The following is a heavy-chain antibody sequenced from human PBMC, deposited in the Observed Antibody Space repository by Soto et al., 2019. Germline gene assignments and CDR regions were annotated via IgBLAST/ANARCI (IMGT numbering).Heavy chain of an antibody. Sequence: QVQLQESGPGLVKPSQTLSLTCTVSGGSISSAGYYWSWIRQHPGKGLEWIGYIYYSGSTYYNPSLKSRVNISVDTSKNQFSLKLSSVTAADTAVYYCARGYSSGWYFDYWGQGTLVTVSS. CDR2: IYYSGST. D-gene: IGHD6-19*01. V-gene: IGHV4-31*03. J-gene: IGHJ4*02. CDR1: GGSISSAGYY. CDR3: ARGYSSGWYFDY.